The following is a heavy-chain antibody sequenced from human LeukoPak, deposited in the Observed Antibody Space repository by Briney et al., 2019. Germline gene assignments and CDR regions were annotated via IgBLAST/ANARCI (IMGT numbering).Heavy chain of an antibody. CDR2: IIPIFSTA. V-gene: IGHV1-69*05. CDR3: ARSTGGFGYSYAIDY. J-gene: IGHJ4*02. Sequence: SMKVSCKASGGTFSSYAISWVRQAPGQGLEWMGGIIPIFSTANYAQKFQGRVTITTDESTSTAYMELSSLRSEDTAVYYCARSTGGFGYSYAIDYWGQGTLVTVSS. D-gene: IGHD5-18*01. CDR1: GGTFSSYA.